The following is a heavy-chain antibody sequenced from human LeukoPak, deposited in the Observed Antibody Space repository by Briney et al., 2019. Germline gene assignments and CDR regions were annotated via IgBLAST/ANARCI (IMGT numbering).Heavy chain of an antibody. V-gene: IGHV1-2*02. J-gene: IGHJ4*02. Sequence: ASVKVSCKASGYTFTGYYMHWVRQAPGQGLEWMGWINPNSGGTNYAQKFQGRVTMTRDTAISTAYMELSRLRSEDTAVYYCARDGMGIVVVPAAPTPPDYWGQGTLVTVSS. CDR3: ARDGMGIVVVPAAPTPPDY. CDR2: INPNSGGT. CDR1: GYTFTGYY. D-gene: IGHD2-2*03.